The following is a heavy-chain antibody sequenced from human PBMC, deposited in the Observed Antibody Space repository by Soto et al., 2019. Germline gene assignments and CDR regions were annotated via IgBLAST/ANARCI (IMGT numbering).Heavy chain of an antibody. Sequence: EVQLLESGGGLVQPGGSLRLSCAASGFTFSSYAMRWVRQAPGKGLEWVSAISGSGDSTYYADSVKGRFTTSRDNSKNTLYLXMNXXXXXXXXXXXXARRGSGSDYDYWGQGTLVTVSS. CDR2: ISGSGDST. D-gene: IGHD1-26*01. V-gene: IGHV3-23*01. CDR1: GFTFSSYA. J-gene: IGHJ4*02. CDR3: ARRGSGSDYDY.